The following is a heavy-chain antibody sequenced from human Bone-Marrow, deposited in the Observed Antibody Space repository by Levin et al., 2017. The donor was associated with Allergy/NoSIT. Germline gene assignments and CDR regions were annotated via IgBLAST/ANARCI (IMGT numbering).Heavy chain of an antibody. J-gene: IGHJ6*02. CDR2: IDYSGSA. V-gene: IGHV4-59*01. CDR1: DGSINNYY. Sequence: SETLSLTCSVSDGSINNYYWAWIRQPPGRGLEWIGYIDYSGSATYNPSLKSRVTISIDTSKAQIFLKLTSVTAADTAVYYCAREVILTGYGLNSYYGMDVWGQGTTVTVSS. D-gene: IGHD3-9*01. CDR3: AREVILTGYGLNSYYGMDV.